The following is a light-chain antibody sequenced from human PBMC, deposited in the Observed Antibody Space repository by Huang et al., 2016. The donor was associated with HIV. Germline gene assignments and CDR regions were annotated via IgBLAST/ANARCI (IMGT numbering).Light chain of an antibody. CDR3: QKYNNWPIT. CDR1: QSIRTD. CDR2: GAS. Sequence: EIVMTQSPGTLSVSPGEGVTLSCRASQSIRTDLAWYQQKPGQAPRLLMYGASTRATGIPARFSGSGSGTDFTLSISSLQSEDFAVYYCQKYNNWPITFGQGTRLEMK. V-gene: IGKV3-15*01. J-gene: IGKJ5*01.